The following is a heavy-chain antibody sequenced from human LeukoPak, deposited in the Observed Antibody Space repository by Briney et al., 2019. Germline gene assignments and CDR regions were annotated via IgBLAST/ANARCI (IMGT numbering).Heavy chain of an antibody. J-gene: IGHJ4*02. CDR2: INHSGST. Sequence: SETLSLTCAVYGGSFSGYYWSWIRQPPGKGLEWIGEINHSGSTNYNPSLKSRVTISVDTSKNQFSLKLSSVTAADMAVCYCARGRGYSYGRRGNFDYWGQGTLVTVSS. CDR3: ARGRGYSYGRRGNFDY. CDR1: GGSFSGYY. V-gene: IGHV4-34*01. D-gene: IGHD5-18*01.